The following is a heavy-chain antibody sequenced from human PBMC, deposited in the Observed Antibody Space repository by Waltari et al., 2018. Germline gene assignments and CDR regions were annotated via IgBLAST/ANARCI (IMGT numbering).Heavy chain of an antibody. J-gene: IGHJ4*02. V-gene: IGHV3-23*01. Sequence: EVHLLESGGGLAQPGGSLRHSCAASGFSFTSYARSWVRQAPGKGLEWVSGISDSGVITKYADSVKGRFTVSRDNSKNTVFLQLNSLRAEDTAIYYCARHLYSIDYLELGNWGQGTLVTVSS. CDR2: ISDSGVIT. CDR1: GFSFTSYA. CDR3: ARHLYSIDYLELGN. D-gene: IGHD3-22*01.